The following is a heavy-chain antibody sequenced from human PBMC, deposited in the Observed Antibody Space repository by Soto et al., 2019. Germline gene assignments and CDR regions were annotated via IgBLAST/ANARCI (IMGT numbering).Heavy chain of an antibody. V-gene: IGHV1-69*06. CDR2: IIPLFDAV. J-gene: IGHJ4*02. CDR3: ARDDDLRETSGYFYLDY. CDR1: EGTFNNYA. Sequence: QMQLVQSGAEVKKPGSSVRVSCKTSEGTFNNYAISWVRQAPGQGLEWMGGIIPLFDAVKYAQKFQGRVTITADKSTSTAYMELHTLTSEDTAVYYCARDDDLRETSGYFYLDYWGQGTPVTVTS. D-gene: IGHD3-22*01.